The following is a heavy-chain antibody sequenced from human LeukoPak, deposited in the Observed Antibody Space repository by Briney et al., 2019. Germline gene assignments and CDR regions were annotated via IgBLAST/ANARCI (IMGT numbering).Heavy chain of an antibody. V-gene: IGHV3-23*01. Sequence: GGSLRLSCAASGFTFSSYAMTWVRQAPGKGLEWVSGIGGSGSNTYYADSVRGRFTISRDNSKNTLYLQMNSLRAEDTAVYYCARDLAGITATPGDNWGQGTLVTVSS. CDR3: ARDLAGITATPGDN. D-gene: IGHD1-20*01. CDR1: GFTFSSYA. CDR2: IGGSGSNT. J-gene: IGHJ4*02.